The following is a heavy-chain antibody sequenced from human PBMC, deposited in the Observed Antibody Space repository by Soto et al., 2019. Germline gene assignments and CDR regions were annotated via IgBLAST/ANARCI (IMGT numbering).Heavy chain of an antibody. CDR1: GYSFAKYW. D-gene: IGHD3-22*01. V-gene: IGHV5-10-1*01. CDR3: ARDASYYYDSSVGAFDI. Sequence: GESLKVSCKGSGYSFAKYWITWVRQMPGKGLEWMGRIDPSDSYTNYSPSFQGHVTISADKSISTAYLQWSSLKASDTAVYYCARDASYYYDSSVGAFDIWGQGTMVTVSS. CDR2: IDPSDSYT. J-gene: IGHJ3*02.